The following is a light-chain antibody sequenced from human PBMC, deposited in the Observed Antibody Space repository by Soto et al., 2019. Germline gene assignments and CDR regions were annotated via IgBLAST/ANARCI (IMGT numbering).Light chain of an antibody. CDR3: SSYTSSNTFV. CDR2: DVS. CDR1: SSDVGRYNY. V-gene: IGLV2-14*01. J-gene: IGLJ1*01. Sequence: QSALAQPASVSGSPGQSIAISCTGTSSDVGRYNYVSWFQQHPGKAPKLMIYDVSNRPSGVSDRFSGSKSGNTASLTISGLQAEDEADYYCSSYTSSNTFVLGTGTKLTVL.